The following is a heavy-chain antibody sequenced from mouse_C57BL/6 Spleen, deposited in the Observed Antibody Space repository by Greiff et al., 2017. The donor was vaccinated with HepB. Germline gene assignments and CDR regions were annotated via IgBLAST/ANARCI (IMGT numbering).Heavy chain of an antibody. D-gene: IGHD2-1*01. V-gene: IGHV6-6*01. CDR1: GFTFSDAW. CDR3: TRRYYGNYEGYFDY. CDR2: IRNKANNHAT. Sequence: DVMLVESGGGLVQPGGSMKLSCAASGFTFSDAWMDWVRQSPEKGLEWVAEIRNKANNHATYYAESVKGRFTISRDDSKSSVYLQMNSLRAEDTGIYYCTRRYYGNYEGYFDYWGQGTTLTVSS. J-gene: IGHJ2*01.